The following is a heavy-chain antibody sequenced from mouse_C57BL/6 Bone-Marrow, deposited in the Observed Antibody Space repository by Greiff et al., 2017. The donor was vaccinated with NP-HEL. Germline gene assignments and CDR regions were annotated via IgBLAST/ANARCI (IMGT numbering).Heavy chain of an antibody. D-gene: IGHD1-1*01. J-gene: IGHJ1*03. V-gene: IGHV1-9*01. CDR1: GYTFTGYW. Sequence: QVQLQQSGAELVMPGASVKLSCKATGYTFTGYWIEWVKQRPGHGLEWIGELLPGSGSTNYNEKFKGKATFTADTSSNTAYMQLSSLTTEDSAIYYCARGDRGYGSSYRYFDVWGTGTTVTVSS. CDR3: ARGDRGYGSSYRYFDV. CDR2: LLPGSGST.